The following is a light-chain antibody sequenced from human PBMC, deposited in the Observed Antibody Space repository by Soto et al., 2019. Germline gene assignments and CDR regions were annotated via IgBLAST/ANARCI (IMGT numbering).Light chain of an antibody. J-gene: IGKJ4*01. V-gene: IGKV3-20*01. CDR1: QSVSSSY. CDR3: QQYYSSPIRT. CDR2: GAS. Sequence: EIVLTQSPGTLSLSPGERATLSCRASQSVSSSYLAWYQQKPGQAPRLLIYGASSRATGIPDRFSGSGSGTDFTLTISRLEPEDCAVYYCQQYYSSPIRTFGGGTKVEIK.